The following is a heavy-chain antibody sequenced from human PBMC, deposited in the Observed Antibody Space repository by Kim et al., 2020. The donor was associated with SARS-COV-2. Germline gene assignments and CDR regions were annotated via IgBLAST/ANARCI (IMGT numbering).Heavy chain of an antibody. CDR3: ARGGILPYYYYYMDV. CDR2: ISAYNGNT. V-gene: IGHV1-18*01. CDR1: GYTFTSYG. J-gene: IGHJ6*03. Sequence: ASVKVSCKASGYTFTSYGISWVRQAPGQGLEWMGWISAYNGNTNYAQKLQGRVTTTTDTSTSTAYMELRSLRSDDTAVYYCARGGILPYYYYYMDVWGKGTTVTVSS.